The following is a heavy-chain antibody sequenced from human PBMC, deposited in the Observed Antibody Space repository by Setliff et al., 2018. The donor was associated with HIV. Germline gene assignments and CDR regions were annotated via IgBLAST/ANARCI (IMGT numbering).Heavy chain of an antibody. J-gene: IGHJ4*02. Sequence: SETLSLTCNVSGASISSYYWSRIRQPPGKGLEWIGYVYHSGGTNYNPSLKSRLTISTDASKNQFSLKLSSVTTADTAVYYCARATATWLVDNWGQGTLVTVSS. CDR1: GASISSYY. V-gene: IGHV4-59*01. D-gene: IGHD2-15*01. CDR2: VYHSGGT. CDR3: ARATATWLVDN.